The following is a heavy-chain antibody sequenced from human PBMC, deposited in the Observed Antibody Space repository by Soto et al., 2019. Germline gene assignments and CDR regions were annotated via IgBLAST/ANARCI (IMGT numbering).Heavy chain of an antibody. Sequence: GGSLRLSCAASGFTFSSYAMSWVRQAPGKGLEWVSAISGSGGSTYYADSVKGRFTISRDNSKNTLYLQMNSLRAEDTAVYYFAKDPGGYCSGGSCTFGWFDPWGQGTLVTVSS. D-gene: IGHD2-15*01. CDR1: GFTFSSYA. V-gene: IGHV3-23*01. CDR3: AKDPGGYCSGGSCTFGWFDP. CDR2: ISGSGGST. J-gene: IGHJ5*02.